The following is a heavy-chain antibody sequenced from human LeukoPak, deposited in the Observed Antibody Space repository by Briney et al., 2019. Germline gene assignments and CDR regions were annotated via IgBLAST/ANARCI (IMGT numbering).Heavy chain of an antibody. D-gene: IGHD3-10*01. J-gene: IGHJ6*03. V-gene: IGHV3-30-3*01. CDR3: TRDLGVGFGESDYYYMDV. CDR2: ISYDGSNK. Sequence: GGSLRLSCAASGFTFSSYVMYWVRQAPGKGLEWVAVISYDGSNKYYADSVKGRFTISRDNSKNTLYLQMNSLKTEDTAVYYCTRDLGVGFGESDYYYMDVWGKGTTVTVSS. CDR1: GFTFSSYV.